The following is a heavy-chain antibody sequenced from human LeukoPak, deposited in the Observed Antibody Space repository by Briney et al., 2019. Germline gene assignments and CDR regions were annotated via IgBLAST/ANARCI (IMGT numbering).Heavy chain of an antibody. CDR2: INHSGST. CDR3: ARESKYRRRTRRDDAFDI. V-gene: IGHV4-34*01. D-gene: IGHD1-1*01. Sequence: SETLSLTCAVYGGSFSGYYWSWIRQPPGKGLEWIGEINHSGSTNYNPSLKSRVTISVDTSKNQFSLKLSSVTAADTAVYYCARESKYRRRTRRDDAFDIWGQGTMVTVSS. CDR1: GGSFSGYY. J-gene: IGHJ3*02.